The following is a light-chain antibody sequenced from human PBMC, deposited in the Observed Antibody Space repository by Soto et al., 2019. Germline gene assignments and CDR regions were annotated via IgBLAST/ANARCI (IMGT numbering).Light chain of an antibody. J-gene: IGLJ3*02. V-gene: IGLV2-14*01. CDR2: DVS. CDR1: SSDVGGYKY. Sequence: QSVLTQPASASGSPGQSITISCTGTSSDVGGYKYVSWYQQHAGKAPKLMIYDVSNRPSGVSNRFSGSKSGNTASLTISGLQAEDEADYYCSSYRGSSTLVFGGGTKLTVL. CDR3: SSYRGSSTLV.